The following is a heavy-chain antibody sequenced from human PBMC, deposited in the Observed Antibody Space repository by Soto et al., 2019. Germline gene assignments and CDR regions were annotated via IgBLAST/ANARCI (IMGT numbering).Heavy chain of an antibody. CDR3: ARVKGGTTRRAFDA. D-gene: IGHD1-7*01. V-gene: IGHV4-31*03. Sequence: QVQLQESDPGLVKPSQTLSLTCTVSGDSISSGGYYWSWIRQHPGEGLEWIGYIYDNGGAYYSPSLRGRVVISLDRAENQFSLRLSSVTAADTAVYYCARVKGGTTRRAFDAWGQGTLVTVSS. CDR1: GDSISSGGYY. J-gene: IGHJ4*02. CDR2: IYDNGGA.